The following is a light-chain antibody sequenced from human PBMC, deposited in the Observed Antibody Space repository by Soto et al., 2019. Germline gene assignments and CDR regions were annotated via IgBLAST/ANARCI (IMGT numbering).Light chain of an antibody. CDR1: QSITLNY. CDR3: QQYGSSPYT. J-gene: IGKJ2*01. CDR2: GAS. V-gene: IGKV3-20*01. Sequence: ENVLTQSPGTLSLFPGERATLSCTASQSITLNYLAWYQQKPGQAPRLLISGASSRATGIPDRFSGSGSGTDFTLPISRLEPEDFAVYYCQQYGSSPYTFGQGTKVESK.